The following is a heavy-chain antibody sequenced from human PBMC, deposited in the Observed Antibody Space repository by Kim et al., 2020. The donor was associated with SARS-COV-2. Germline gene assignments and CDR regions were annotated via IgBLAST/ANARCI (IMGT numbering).Heavy chain of an antibody. D-gene: IGHD7-27*01. CDR3: VRGWAYFDY. J-gene: IGHJ4*02. Sequence: SRTTDYNPSLKSRVIMSADTSKNQVSLKLTSLTAADTAVYYCVRGWAYFDYWGQGTLVTVSS. V-gene: IGHV4-34*01. CDR2: SRTT.